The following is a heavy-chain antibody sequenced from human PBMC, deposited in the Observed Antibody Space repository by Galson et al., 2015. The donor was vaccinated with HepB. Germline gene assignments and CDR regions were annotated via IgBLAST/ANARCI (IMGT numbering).Heavy chain of an antibody. Sequence: LSLTCTVSGGSISSGSYYWSWIRQPAGKGLEWIGHIYTSGSTNYNPSLKGRVTMSADTSKNQFSLKLSSVTAADTAVYFCARAPGWVLPYLPFDQWGQGTLVTVSS. CDR2: IYTSGST. D-gene: IGHD1-26*01. CDR3: ARAPGWVLPYLPFDQ. V-gene: IGHV4-61*09. J-gene: IGHJ4*02. CDR1: GGSISSGSYY.